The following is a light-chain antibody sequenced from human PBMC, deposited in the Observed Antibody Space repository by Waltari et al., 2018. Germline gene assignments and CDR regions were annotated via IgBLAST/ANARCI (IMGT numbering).Light chain of an antibody. V-gene: IGLV3-1*01. CDR3: QAWDSNTVV. J-gene: IGLJ2*01. Sequence: SYELTQPPSVSVSPGQTASITCSGDELGDKYVCWYQQKPGQSPVVVIYQDKKRPSGIPERFSGSNSGNTATLTISETQAMDEADYYCQAWDSNTVVFGGGTKVTV. CDR2: QDK. CDR1: ELGDKY.